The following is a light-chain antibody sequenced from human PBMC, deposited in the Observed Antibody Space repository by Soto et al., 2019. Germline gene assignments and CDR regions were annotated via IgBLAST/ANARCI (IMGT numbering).Light chain of an antibody. V-gene: IGKV3-15*01. J-gene: IGKJ4*01. CDR2: FAS. CDR3: QQYSAWPLT. CDR1: QSLNNN. Sequence: EIVMTQSPATLSVSPGEKATLSCRASQSLNNNLAWYQQKPGQGPRLLIYFASTRATGIPARFSGSGFGTEFSLTISSLQSEDFASYYCQQYSAWPLTFGGGTKVETK.